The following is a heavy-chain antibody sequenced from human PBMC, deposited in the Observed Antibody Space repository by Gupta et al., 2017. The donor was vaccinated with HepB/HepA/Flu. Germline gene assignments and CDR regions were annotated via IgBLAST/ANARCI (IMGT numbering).Heavy chain of an antibody. J-gene: IGHJ5*02. CDR1: GYTFSNYA. Sequence: QVQLVQSGAEVKKPGASVKVSCKASGYTFSNYAVHWVRQAPGERLEWMGWITGGNGNTKYSQKFQGRVTITRDTSASTVYMELSSLRSEDTAVYYCARGGFGESWFDPWGQGTLVTVSS. CDR2: ITGGNGNT. V-gene: IGHV1-3*01. CDR3: ARGGFGESWFDP. D-gene: IGHD3-10*01.